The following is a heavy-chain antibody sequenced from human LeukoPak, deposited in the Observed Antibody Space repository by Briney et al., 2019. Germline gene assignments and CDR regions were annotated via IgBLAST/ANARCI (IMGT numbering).Heavy chain of an antibody. D-gene: IGHD3-22*01. CDR1: GFTFSDLN. CDR2: ISSTGSTI. V-gene: IGHV3-48*01. J-gene: IGHJ4*02. Sequence: GGSLRLSCAASGFTFSDLNMDWVRQAPGKGLEWVSYISSTGSTIYYADSVKGRFTISRENAKKSLYLQMNSLRAEDTAVYYCASQSRWDYDSSGYLGYWGQGTLVTVSS. CDR3: ASQSRWDYDSSGYLGY.